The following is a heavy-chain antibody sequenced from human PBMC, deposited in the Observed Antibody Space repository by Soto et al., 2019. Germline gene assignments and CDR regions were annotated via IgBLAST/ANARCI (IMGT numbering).Heavy chain of an antibody. D-gene: IGHD2-15*01. J-gene: IGHJ3*02. CDR2: ISNRGDT. Sequence: EVQLVESGGGLVQPGGSLRLSCTASGFIVSDTYVNWVRQAPGKGLEWVSVISNRGDTHYADSVRGRFSLSRDISDNTLHLQMNKLRVGDTSVYYCASEPRYCRGGSCSITGDAYDIWGQGTMVTVAS. CDR1: GFIVSDTY. CDR3: ASEPRYCRGGSCSITGDAYDI. V-gene: IGHV3-66*01.